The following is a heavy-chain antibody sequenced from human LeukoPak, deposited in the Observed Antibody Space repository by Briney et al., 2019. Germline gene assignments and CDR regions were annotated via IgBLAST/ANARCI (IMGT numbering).Heavy chain of an antibody. CDR2: IRSDGGST. J-gene: IGHJ4*02. Sequence: PGGSLRLSCAASGFTFSNYGMSWVRQAPGKGLEWVSFIRSDGGSTLYADSVKGRFTISRDNSKNTLYAEMTSLRAEDTAVYYCATLASGYSSPFDYWGQGTLVTVSS. V-gene: IGHV3-23*01. D-gene: IGHD6-13*01. CDR3: ATLASGYSSPFDY. CDR1: GFTFSNYG.